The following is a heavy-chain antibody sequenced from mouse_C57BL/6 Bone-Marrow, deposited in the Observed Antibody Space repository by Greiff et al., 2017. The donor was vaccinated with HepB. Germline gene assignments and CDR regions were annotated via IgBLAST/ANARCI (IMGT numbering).Heavy chain of an antibody. CDR2: IYPRDGST. CDR1: GYTFTSYD. V-gene: IGHV1-85*01. D-gene: IGHD1-1*01. J-gene: IGHJ2*01. CDR3: ARKEGHLLLNFDY. Sequence: QVQLQQSGPELVKPGASVKLSCKASGYTFTSYDINWVKQRPGQGLEWIGWIYPRDGSTKYNEKFKGKATLTVDTSSSTAYMELHSLTSEDSAVYFCARKEGHLLLNFDYWGQGTTLTVSS.